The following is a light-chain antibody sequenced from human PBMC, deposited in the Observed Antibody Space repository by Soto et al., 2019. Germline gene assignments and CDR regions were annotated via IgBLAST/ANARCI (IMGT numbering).Light chain of an antibody. J-gene: IGKJ5*01. Sequence: EIVMTQFPATLSVSPGERVTLSCRASQSVRSNLAWYHQKPGQAPRLLIYAASTRATGIPARFSGSGSGTEFTLTIRSLQSEDFAIYHCQQYNNWPAITFGQGTRLEIK. CDR2: AAS. CDR3: QQYNNWPAIT. V-gene: IGKV3D-15*01. CDR1: QSVRSN.